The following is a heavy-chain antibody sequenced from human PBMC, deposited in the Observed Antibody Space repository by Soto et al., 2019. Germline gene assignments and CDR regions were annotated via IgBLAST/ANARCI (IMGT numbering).Heavy chain of an antibody. CDR3: ARDIVVVPADIPYYYYGMDV. D-gene: IGHD2-2*01. V-gene: IGHV1-18*04. Sequence: ASVKVSCKASGYTFTSYGISWVRQAPGQGLEWMGWISAYNGNTNYAQKPQGRVTMTTDTSTSTAYMELRSLRSDDTAVYYCARDIVVVPADIPYYYYGMDVWGQGTTVTVSS. CDR2: ISAYNGNT. J-gene: IGHJ6*02. CDR1: GYTFTSYG.